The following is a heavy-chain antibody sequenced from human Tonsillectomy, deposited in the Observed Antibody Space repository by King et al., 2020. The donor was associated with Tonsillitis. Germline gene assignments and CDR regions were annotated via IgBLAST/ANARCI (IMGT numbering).Heavy chain of an antibody. D-gene: IGHD2/OR15-2a*01. CDR1: GFAFSSFP. Sequence: VQLVESGGGVVQPGKSLRLSCAASGFAFSSFPMHWVRQAPGKGLEWVAVISRDGSSEYYADSVKGRFTISRDNSKNTLYLQMNTLTSADAAVYYCASNIIDAGDTNFDYWGQGTLVTVSS. J-gene: IGHJ4*02. CDR2: ISRDGSSE. CDR3: ASNIIDAGDTNFDY. V-gene: IGHV3-30*04.